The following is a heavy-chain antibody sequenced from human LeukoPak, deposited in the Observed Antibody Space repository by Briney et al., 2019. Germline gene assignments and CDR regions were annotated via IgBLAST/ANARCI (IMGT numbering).Heavy chain of an antibody. CDR2: ISGSGGST. J-gene: IGHJ4*02. V-gene: IGHV3-23*01. CDR1: GSTFSSYA. CDR3: AKDEVVITTKTDY. D-gene: IGHD3-22*01. Sequence: GGSLRLSCAASGSTFSSYAMSWVRQAPGKGLEWVSAISGSGGSTYYADSVKGRFTISRDNSKNTLYLQMNSLRAEDTAVYYCAKDEVVITTKTDYWGQGTLVTVSS.